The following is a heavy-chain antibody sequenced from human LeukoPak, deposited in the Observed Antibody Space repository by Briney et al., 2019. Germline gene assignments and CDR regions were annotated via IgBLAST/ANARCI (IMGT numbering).Heavy chain of an antibody. CDR1: GDTFSSYA. CDR2: FDPEDGET. CDR3: ATGLGYCSSTSCYTRRHYYYYGMDV. V-gene: IGHV1-24*01. D-gene: IGHD2-2*02. Sequence: ASVKVSCKASGDTFSSYAISWVRQAPGKGLEWMGGFDPEDGETIYAQKFQGRVTMTEDTSTDTAYMELSSLRSEDTAVYYCATGLGYCSSTSCYTRRHYYYYGMDVWGQGTTVTVSS. J-gene: IGHJ6*02.